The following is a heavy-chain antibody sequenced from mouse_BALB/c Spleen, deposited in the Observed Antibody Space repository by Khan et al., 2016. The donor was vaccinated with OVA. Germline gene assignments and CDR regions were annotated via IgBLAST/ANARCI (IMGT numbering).Heavy chain of an antibody. CDR2: INPDSSTI. V-gene: IGHV4-1*02. CDR1: GFDFSRYW. Sequence: EVQLQESGGGLVQPGGSLKLSCAASGFDFSRYWMSWVRQAPGKGLEWIGEINPDSSTINYTPSLTDKFIISRDNANNTPYLQMSKVRSEDTALYYCARGLRRYYYAMDYWGQGTSVTVSS. CDR3: ARGLRRYYYAMDY. J-gene: IGHJ4*01. D-gene: IGHD2-2*01.